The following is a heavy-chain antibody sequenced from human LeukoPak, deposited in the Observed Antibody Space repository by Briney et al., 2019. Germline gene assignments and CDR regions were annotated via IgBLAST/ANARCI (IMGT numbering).Heavy chain of an antibody. D-gene: IGHD6-13*01. J-gene: IGHJ4*02. CDR3: ARDVGIAAAGTRGYFDY. CDR1: GGTFSSYA. V-gene: IGHV1-69*13. CDR2: IIPIFGTA. Sequence: ASVKVSCKASGGTFSSYAINWVRQAPGQGLEWMGGIIPIFGTANYAQKFQGRVTITADESTSTAYMELSSLRSEDTAVYYCARDVGIAAAGTRGYFDYWGQGTLVTVSS.